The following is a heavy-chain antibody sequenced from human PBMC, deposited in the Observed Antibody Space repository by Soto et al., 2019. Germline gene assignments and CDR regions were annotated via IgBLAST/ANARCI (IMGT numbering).Heavy chain of an antibody. V-gene: IGHV1-69*13. J-gene: IGHJ5*02. D-gene: IGHD2-2*01. CDR1: GGTFSSYA. CDR2: IIPIFGTA. CDR3: ARDRSDIVVVPAAGNWFDP. Sequence: SVKVSCKASGGTFSSYAISWVRQAPGQGLEWMGGIIPIFGTANYAQKFQGRVTITADESTSTAYVELSSLRSEDTAVYHCARDRSDIVVVPAAGNWFDPWGQGTLVTVSS.